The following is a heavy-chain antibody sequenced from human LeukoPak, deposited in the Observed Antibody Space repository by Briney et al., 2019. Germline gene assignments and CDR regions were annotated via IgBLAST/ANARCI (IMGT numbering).Heavy chain of an antibody. CDR3: ARFVWFGEFRGMDV. CDR1: GFTFSSYD. D-gene: IGHD3-10*01. Sequence: GRSLRLSCAASGFTFSSYDMHWVRQATGKGLEWVSAIGTAGDTYYPGSVKGRFTISRENAKNSLYLQMNSLRAGDTAVYYCARFVWFGEFRGMDVWGQGTTVTVSS. CDR2: IGTAGDT. V-gene: IGHV3-13*01. J-gene: IGHJ6*02.